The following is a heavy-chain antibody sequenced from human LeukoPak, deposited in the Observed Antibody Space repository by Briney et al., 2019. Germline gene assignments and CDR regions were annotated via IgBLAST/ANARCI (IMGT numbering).Heavy chain of an antibody. CDR3: ARRGYCSGGSCYFDY. D-gene: IGHD2-15*01. J-gene: IGHJ4*02. V-gene: IGHV4-59*12. Sequence: SETLSLTCTVSGGSISSYYWSWIRQPPGKGLEWIGYIYYSGSTNYNPSLKSRVTISVDTSKNQFSLKLSSATAADTAVYYCARRGYCSGGSCYFDYWGQGTLVTVSS. CDR2: IYYSGST. CDR1: GGSISSYY.